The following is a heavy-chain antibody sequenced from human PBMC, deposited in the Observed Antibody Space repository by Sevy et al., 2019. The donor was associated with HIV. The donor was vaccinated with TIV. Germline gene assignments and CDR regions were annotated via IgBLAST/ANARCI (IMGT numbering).Heavy chain of an antibody. CDR1: GGSISSY. Sequence: SETLSLTCTVSGGSISSYWSWIRQPAGKGLEGIGRIYTSGSTNYNPSLKSRVTMSVDTSKNQFSLKLSSVTAAGTAVYYCARGVVRGVISYYYYGMDVWGQGTTVTVSS. V-gene: IGHV4-4*07. CDR2: IYTSGST. D-gene: IGHD3-10*01. J-gene: IGHJ6*02. CDR3: ARGVVRGVISYYYYGMDV.